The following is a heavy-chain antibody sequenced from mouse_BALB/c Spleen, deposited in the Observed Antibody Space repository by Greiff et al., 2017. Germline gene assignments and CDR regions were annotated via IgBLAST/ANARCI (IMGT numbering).Heavy chain of an antibody. CDR2: IDPANGNT. D-gene: IGHD4-1*01. V-gene: IGHV14-3*02. CDR1: GFNIKDTY. Sequence: EVQLQQSGAELVKPGASVKLSCTASGFNIKDTYMHWVKQRPEQGLEWIGRIDPANGNTKYDPNFQGKATITADTSSNTAYLQLSSLTSEDTAVYYCARNWAYPMDYWGQGTSVTVSS. J-gene: IGHJ4*01. CDR3: ARNWAYPMDY.